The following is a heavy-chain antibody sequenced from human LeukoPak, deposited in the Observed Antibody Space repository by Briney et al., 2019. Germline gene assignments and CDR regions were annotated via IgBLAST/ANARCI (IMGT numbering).Heavy chain of an antibody. Sequence: PSETLSLTCTVSGGSISSNTYYWDWIRQPPGKGLECIGSIYYGGSTYYNPSLKSRVIISVDTSKNQFSLKLSSVTAADTAVYYCARAYYYASSAFDSWGQGTMVTVSS. J-gene: IGHJ3*02. V-gene: IGHV4-39*01. CDR2: IYYGGST. CDR3: ARAYYYASSAFDS. CDR1: GGSISSNTYY. D-gene: IGHD3-22*01.